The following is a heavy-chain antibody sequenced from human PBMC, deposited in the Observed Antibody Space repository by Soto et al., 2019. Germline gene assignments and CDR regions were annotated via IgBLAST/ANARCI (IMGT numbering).Heavy chain of an antibody. D-gene: IGHD6-6*01. CDR3: ARRTFGSSRAFDL. CDR2: ISDSGGLT. Sequence: VQLLESGGALVQPGGSLRLSCAASGFAFSSYPLSWVRQAPEKGLEWVSGISDSGGLTYNADSVKGRFTISRDNSKNTLHLQMNSLRAADTAVYFCARRTFGSSRAFDLWAQGTVVTVSS. J-gene: IGHJ3*01. CDR1: GFAFSSYP. V-gene: IGHV3-23*01.